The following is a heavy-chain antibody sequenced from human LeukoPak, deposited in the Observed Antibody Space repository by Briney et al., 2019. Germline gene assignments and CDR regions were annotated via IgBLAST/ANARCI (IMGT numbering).Heavy chain of an antibody. Sequence: GASVKVSCKASGGTFSSYVMHWVRQAPGKGLEWVAIISYDGSNEYYADSVKGRFTISRDNSKNTLYLQMNSLRAADTAVYYCARPSGAFYSSSCCNWFDPWGQGTLVTVSS. CDR3: ARPSGAFYSSSCCNWFDP. V-gene: IGHV3-30*04. J-gene: IGHJ5*02. CDR1: GGTFSSYV. D-gene: IGHD6-6*01. CDR2: ISYDGSNE.